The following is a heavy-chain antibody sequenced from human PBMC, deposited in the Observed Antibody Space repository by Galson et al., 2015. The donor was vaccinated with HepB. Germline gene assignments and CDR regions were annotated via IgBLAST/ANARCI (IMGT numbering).Heavy chain of an antibody. J-gene: IGHJ3*02. V-gene: IGHV3-21*01. D-gene: IGHD3-3*01. CDR2: ISSSSSYV. Sequence: SLRLSCAASGFTFSSYSMNWVRQAPGKGLEWVSSISSSSSYVYYADSVKGRFTISRDNAKNSLYLQMNSLRAEDTAVYYCARDRTTIFGVVIEAFDIWGQGTMVTVSS. CDR3: ARDRTTIFGVVIEAFDI. CDR1: GFTFSSYS.